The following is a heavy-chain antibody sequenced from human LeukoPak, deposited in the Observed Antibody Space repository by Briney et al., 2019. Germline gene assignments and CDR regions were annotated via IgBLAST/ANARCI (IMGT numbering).Heavy chain of an antibody. D-gene: IGHD3-10*01. V-gene: IGHV4-30-2*02. CDR2: IYHSGST. CDR1: GGSISSGGYY. CDR3: ARSITMVRGVITPPDY. Sequence: PSQTLSLTCTVSGGSISSGGYYWSWIRQPPGKGLEWIGYIYHSGSTYYNPSLKSRVTISVDRSKNQFSLKLSSVTAADTAVYYCARSITMVRGVITPPDYWGQGTLVTVSS. J-gene: IGHJ4*02.